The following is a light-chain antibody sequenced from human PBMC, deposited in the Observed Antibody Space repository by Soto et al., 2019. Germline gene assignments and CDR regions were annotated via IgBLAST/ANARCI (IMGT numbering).Light chain of an antibody. CDR3: QQYSNSQYI. CDR1: QTVTSNY. V-gene: IGKV3-20*01. CDR2: GAS. Sequence: EIVLTQSPGTLSLSPGERVTLSCRASQTVTSNYLAWYQHKPGQPPRLLIYGASSRATGIPDRFSGSGSGTDFTLTINRLEPEDFAVYYCQQYSNSQYIFGRGTKLEIK. J-gene: IGKJ2*01.